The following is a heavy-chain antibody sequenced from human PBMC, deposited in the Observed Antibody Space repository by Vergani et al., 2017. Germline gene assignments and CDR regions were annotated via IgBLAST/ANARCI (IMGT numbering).Heavy chain of an antibody. CDR1: GFTFSSYW. V-gene: IGHV3-74*01. CDR2: INSDGSST. Sequence: VQLVESGGGLVQPGGSLRLSCAASGFTFSSYWMHWVRQAPGKGLVWVSRINSDGSSTSYADSVKGRFTISRDNAKNTLYLQMNSLRAEDTAVYYCARIPYYDILTGYLGAFDYWGQGTLVTVSS. CDR3: ARIPYYDILTGYLGAFDY. J-gene: IGHJ4*02. D-gene: IGHD3-9*01.